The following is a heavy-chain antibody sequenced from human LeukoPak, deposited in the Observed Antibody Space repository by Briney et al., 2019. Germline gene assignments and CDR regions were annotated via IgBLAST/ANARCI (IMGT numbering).Heavy chain of an antibody. Sequence: ASVKVSCKATEYTFITYYMHSLRQAPGQGLEWMGIINPGGGSTSYAQKFQGRVTMTRDTSTSTVYMELSSLRSEDTAVYYCARDIPTNYDSSGNHNLCFDLWGRGTLVTVSS. V-gene: IGHV1-46*01. J-gene: IGHJ2*01. D-gene: IGHD3-22*01. CDR1: EYTFITYY. CDR3: ARDIPTNYDSSGNHNLCFDL. CDR2: INPGGGST.